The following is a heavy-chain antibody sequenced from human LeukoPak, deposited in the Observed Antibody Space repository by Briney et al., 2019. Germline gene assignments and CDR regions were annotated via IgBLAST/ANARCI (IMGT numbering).Heavy chain of an antibody. Sequence: GGSLRLSCVASGFTFNNYFMHWVRLALGKGLVWVSRISGDGTTTLYADSVKGRFTISRDNAKNTVYLQMNSLRDEDTAVYYCARRVDSTRWFDPWGQGTLVAVSS. D-gene: IGHD2-15*01. CDR2: ISGDGTTT. CDR3: ARRVDSTRWFDP. V-gene: IGHV3-74*03. J-gene: IGHJ5*02. CDR1: GFTFNNYF.